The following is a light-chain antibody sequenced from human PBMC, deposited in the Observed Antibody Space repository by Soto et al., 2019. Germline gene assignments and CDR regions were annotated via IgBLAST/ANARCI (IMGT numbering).Light chain of an antibody. J-gene: IGLJ2*01. CDR1: SSDVGGYNY. Sequence: QSALTQPASVSGSPGQSITIACTVTSSDVGGYNYVSWYQQHPGKAPKLMIYEVSNRPSGVSNRFSGSKSGNTASLTISGLQAEDEAAYYCSSYTSSRTVVFGGGTKLTVL. V-gene: IGLV2-14*01. CDR2: EVS. CDR3: SSYTSSRTVV.